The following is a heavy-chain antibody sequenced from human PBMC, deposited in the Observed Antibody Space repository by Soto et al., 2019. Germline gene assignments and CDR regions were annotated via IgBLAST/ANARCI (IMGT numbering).Heavy chain of an antibody. CDR2: ISSGGSTT. D-gene: IGHD6-25*01. V-gene: IGHV3-48*03. CDR3: ARDSRGAAAFDI. J-gene: IGHJ3*02. Sequence: GSLGLPWAAPGFTCNGYEMNWVRQAPGKGLEWVSYISSGGSTTYYADSVKGRFTISRDNAKNSMHLQLDSLRIEDTAVYYCARDSRGAAAFDIWGQGTMVTVSS. CDR1: GFTCNGYE.